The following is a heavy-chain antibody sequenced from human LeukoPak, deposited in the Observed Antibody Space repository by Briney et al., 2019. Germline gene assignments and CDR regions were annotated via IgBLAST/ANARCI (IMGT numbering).Heavy chain of an antibody. CDR1: GFAFSSYW. Sequence: PGGSLRLSCVASGFAFSSYWMSWVRQAPGKGLEWVSGIGSNSVPTVYADSVKGRFTISRDNSKSMLYLQMDSLRVEDTAVYHCAKHCSGYCNTASEKRFDPWGQGTLVTVSS. V-gene: IGHV3-23*01. CDR3: AKHCSGYCNTASEKRFDP. J-gene: IGHJ5*02. CDR2: IGSNSVPT. D-gene: IGHD2-2*03.